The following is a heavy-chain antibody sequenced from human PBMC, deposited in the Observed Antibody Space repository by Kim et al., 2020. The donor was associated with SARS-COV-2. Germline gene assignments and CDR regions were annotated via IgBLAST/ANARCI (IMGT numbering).Heavy chain of an antibody. D-gene: IGHD3-22*01. V-gene: IGHV3-23*03. CDR3: AKVDGPRITMIVVVNWYFDL. CDR2: IYSGGSST. J-gene: IGHJ2*01. Sequence: GGSLRLSCAASGFTFSSYAMSWVRQAPGKGLEWVSVIYSGGSSTYYADSVKGRFTISRDNSKNTRYLQMNSLRAEDTAVYYCAKVDGPRITMIVVVNWYFDLWGRGTLVTVSS. CDR1: GFTFSSYA.